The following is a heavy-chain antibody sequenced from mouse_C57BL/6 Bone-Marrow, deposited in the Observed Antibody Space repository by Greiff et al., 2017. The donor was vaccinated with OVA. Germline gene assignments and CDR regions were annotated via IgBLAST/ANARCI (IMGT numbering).Heavy chain of an antibody. J-gene: IGHJ3*01. CDR2: INPNNGGT. V-gene: IGHV1-18*01. D-gene: IGHD2-3*01. Sequence: EVQVVESGPELVKPGASVKIPCKASGYTFTDYNMDWVKQSHGKSLEWIGDINPNNGGTIYNQKFKGKATLTVDKSSSTAYMELRSLTSEDTAVYYCASRDGYPFAYWGQGTLVTVSA. CDR1: GYTFTDYN. CDR3: ASRDGYPFAY.